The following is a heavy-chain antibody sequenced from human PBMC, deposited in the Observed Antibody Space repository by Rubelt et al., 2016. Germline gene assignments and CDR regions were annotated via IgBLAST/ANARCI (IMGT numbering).Heavy chain of an antibody. V-gene: IGHV1-69*04. D-gene: IGHD3-22*01. Sequence: QVQLVQSGAEVKKPGASVKVSCKASGGTFSSYAISWVRQAPGQGLEWMGRIIPILDIANYAQKFQGRVTITADKSTSTAYMELSSLRSEDTAVYYCARDRLLDDSSGGDAFDIWGQGTMVTVSS. CDR2: IIPILDIA. CDR3: ARDRLLDDSSGGDAFDI. CDR1: GGTFSSYA. J-gene: IGHJ3*02.